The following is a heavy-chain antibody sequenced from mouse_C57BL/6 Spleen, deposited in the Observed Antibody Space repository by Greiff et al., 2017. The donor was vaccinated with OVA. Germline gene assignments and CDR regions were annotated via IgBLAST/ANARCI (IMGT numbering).Heavy chain of an antibody. CDR1: GYTFTSYW. Sequence: VQLQQSGAELAKPGASVKLSCKASGYTFTSYWMHWVKQRPGQGLEWIGYINPSSGYTKYNQKVKDKATLTADKSSSTAYMQLSSLTYEDSAVYYCARSGANWDVYFDVWGTGTTVTVSS. CDR2: INPSSGYT. V-gene: IGHV1-7*01. J-gene: IGHJ1*03. CDR3: ARSGANWDVYFDV. D-gene: IGHD4-1*01.